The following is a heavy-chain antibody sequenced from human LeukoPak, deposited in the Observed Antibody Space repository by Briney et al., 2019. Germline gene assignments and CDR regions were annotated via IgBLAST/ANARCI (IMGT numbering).Heavy chain of an antibody. CDR2: IHPEGNEK. CDR1: GFTFDDYG. CDR3: ARGDAFSGDH. Sequence: GGSLRLSCAASGFTFDDYGMSWVRQAPGRGLEWVANIHPEGNEKYHVESVKGRFTISRDNTKNLLFLQMNGLRVEDTAVYYCARGDAFSGDHWGQGTLVTVSS. J-gene: IGHJ4*02. V-gene: IGHV3-7*04.